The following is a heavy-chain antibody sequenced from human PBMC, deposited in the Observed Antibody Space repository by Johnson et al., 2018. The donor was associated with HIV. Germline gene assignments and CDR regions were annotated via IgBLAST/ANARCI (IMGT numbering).Heavy chain of an antibody. D-gene: IGHD3-16*01. CDR3: ANGGRGDAFDI. Sequence: QVQLVESGGGVVQPWRSLRLSCAVSGFTFSDYGMHWVRQAPGKGLEWVAVISYDGRYKYYADSVKGRFTISRDNSKNTLYLQMNSLRAEDTAVYYCANGGRGDAFDIWGQGTMVTVSS. J-gene: IGHJ3*02. V-gene: IGHV3-30*18. CDR1: GFTFSDYG. CDR2: ISYDGRYK.